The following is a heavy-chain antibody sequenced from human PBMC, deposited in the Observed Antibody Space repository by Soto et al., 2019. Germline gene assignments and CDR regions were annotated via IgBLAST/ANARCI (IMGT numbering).Heavy chain of an antibody. V-gene: IGHV4-59*01. CDR3: ARASAVPTFRGMYV. CDR1: GGTISTYY. CDR2: IYYSGST. D-gene: IGHD2-2*01. J-gene: IGHJ6*02. Sequence: QVRLQESGPGLVKPSETLSLTCTVSGGTISTYYWNWIRQPPGKGLEWIGYIYYSGSTNYNPSLRRRALLSVVTSKSCCSLRLDSLTAAEAALYYCARASAVPTFRGMYVWGQGTTVTVSS.